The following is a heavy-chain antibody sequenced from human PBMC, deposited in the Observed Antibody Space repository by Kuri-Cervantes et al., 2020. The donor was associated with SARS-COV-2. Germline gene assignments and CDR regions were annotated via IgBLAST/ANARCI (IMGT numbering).Heavy chain of an antibody. CDR2: ISSSSSYI. D-gene: IGHD3-10*01. CDR1: GFTFSSYS. J-gene: IGHJ4*02. Sequence: ETLSLTCAASGFTFSSYSMNWVRQAPGKGLEWVSSISSSSSYIYYADSVKGRFTISRDNAKNSLYLQMNSLRAEDTAVYYCARDDGSGSYFTFDYWGQGTLVTVSS. CDR3: ARDDGSGSYFTFDY. V-gene: IGHV3-21*01.